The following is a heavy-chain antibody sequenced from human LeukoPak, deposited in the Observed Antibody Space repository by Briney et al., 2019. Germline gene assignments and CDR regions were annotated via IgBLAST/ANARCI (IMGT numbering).Heavy chain of an antibody. D-gene: IGHD1-14*01. Sequence: ASVKVSCKASGFTFTSSAMQWVRQARGQRLEWIGWIVVGSGNTNYAHKFQERVTITRDMSTSTAYMELSSLRSEDTAVYYCAASRPGGGSVRIPHYWGQGTLVTVSS. CDR1: GFTFTSSA. CDR2: IVVGSGNT. CDR3: AASRPGGGSVRIPHY. V-gene: IGHV1-58*02. J-gene: IGHJ4*02.